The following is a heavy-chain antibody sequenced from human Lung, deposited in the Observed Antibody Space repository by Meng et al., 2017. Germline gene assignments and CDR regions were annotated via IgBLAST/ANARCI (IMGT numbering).Heavy chain of an antibody. CDR3: ARRVHDGRHYHYFDY. J-gene: IGHJ4*02. V-gene: IGHV4-39*01. CDR2: IYYSGAT. D-gene: IGHD3-16*01. Sequence: QLQLQESGPGLVKPSETLSLTCTVSGGSISSSSNYWDWIRQPPGKRLEWIGSIYYSGATYYNPSLKSRVTMSVDTSKNQFSLRLSSVTAADTAVFYCARRVHDGRHYHYFDYWGQGALVTFSS. CDR1: GGSISSSSNY.